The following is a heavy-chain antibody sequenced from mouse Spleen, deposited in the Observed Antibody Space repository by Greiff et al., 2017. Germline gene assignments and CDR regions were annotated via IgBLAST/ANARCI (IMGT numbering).Heavy chain of an antibody. CDR1: GFTFSDYG. CDR2: ISNLAYSI. V-gene: IGHV5-15*02. D-gene: IGHD1-1*01. J-gene: IGHJ3*01. CDR3: ARADCYGSSYVAWFAY. Sequence: EVKLVESGGGLVQPGGSRKLSCAASGFTFSDYGMAWVRQAPGKGPEWVAFISNLAYSIYYADTVTGRFTISRENAKNTLYLEMSSLRSEDTAMYYCARADCYGSSYVAWFAYWGQGTLVTVSA.